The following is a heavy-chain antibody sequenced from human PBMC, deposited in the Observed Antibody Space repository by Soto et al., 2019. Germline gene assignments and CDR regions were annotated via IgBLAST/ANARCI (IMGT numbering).Heavy chain of an antibody. CDR1: GLPLGSNS. CDR2: ISSSSSPI. J-gene: IGHJ3*02. V-gene: IGHV3-21*06. Sequence: EVQLVESGGGLVKPGGSLGLSCVAFGLPLGSNSLNWVGKAPGKGLEWVSSISSSSSPIFYADSLKGRFTISRDNAKNSLYLQMNSLRAEDTAVYYCVRGGRGYTRDDVFDIWGQGTMVTVSS. D-gene: IGHD2-2*02. CDR3: VRGGRGYTRDDVFDI.